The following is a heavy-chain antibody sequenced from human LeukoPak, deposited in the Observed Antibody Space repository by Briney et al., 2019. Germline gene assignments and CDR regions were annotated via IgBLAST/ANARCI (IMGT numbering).Heavy chain of an antibody. CDR2: ISSYNGNT. Sequence: ASVKVSCKASGYTFTSYVISWVRQAPGQGREWMGWISSYNGNTNYAQKLQGRVTMSTDTSTGTAYMELRSLRSDDPAVYYCARRVAVARRDAFDIWGQGTMVTVSS. CDR1: GYTFTSYV. CDR3: ARRVAVARRDAFDI. J-gene: IGHJ3*02. V-gene: IGHV1-18*01. D-gene: IGHD6-19*01.